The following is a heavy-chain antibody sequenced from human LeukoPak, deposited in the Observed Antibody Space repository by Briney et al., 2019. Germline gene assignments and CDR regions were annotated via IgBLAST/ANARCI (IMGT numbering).Heavy chain of an antibody. J-gene: IGHJ4*02. CDR2: VNLQGFA. Sequence: PGTLSLTCGVSGGSVTSTNYWTWVRQPPGKGLEWIGEVNLQGFANYNPSLMGRVAISVDTSENHISLQLTSVTAADTAVYYCARRSSSGWRDFDYWGQGTLVTVSS. CDR3: ARRSSSGWRDFDY. V-gene: IGHV4-4*03. CDR1: GGSVTSTNY. D-gene: IGHD6-19*01.